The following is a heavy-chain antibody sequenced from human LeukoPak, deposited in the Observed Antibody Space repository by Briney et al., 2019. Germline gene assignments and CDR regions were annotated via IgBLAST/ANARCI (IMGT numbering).Heavy chain of an antibody. CDR1: GFTFSSYW. J-gene: IGHJ4*02. V-gene: IGHV3-74*01. Sequence: PGGSLRLSCTASGFTFSSYWMHWVRQAPGKGLVWVSHINSDGSGTSYADSVKGRFTISRDNAKNTLFLQMTSLRAEDTAVYACARGNEWAFDYWAQGTLVAVSS. D-gene: IGHD1-26*01. CDR2: INSDGSGT. CDR3: ARGNEWAFDY.